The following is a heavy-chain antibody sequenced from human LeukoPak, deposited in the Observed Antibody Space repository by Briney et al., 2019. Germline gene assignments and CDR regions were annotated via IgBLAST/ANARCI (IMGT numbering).Heavy chain of an antibody. Sequence: PSETLSLTCTLSGGSMTTHHWNWIRQTPGKGLEWIGYVFDSGRTKVNPSLKSRVTLSADTSKNQLSLRLSPVTAADTAMYYCTTIKRGDIFGYFDFWGQGILVTVSS. V-gene: IGHV4-59*11. CDR3: TTIKRGDIFGYFDF. CDR2: VFDSGRT. CDR1: GGSMTTHH. J-gene: IGHJ4*02. D-gene: IGHD5-18*01.